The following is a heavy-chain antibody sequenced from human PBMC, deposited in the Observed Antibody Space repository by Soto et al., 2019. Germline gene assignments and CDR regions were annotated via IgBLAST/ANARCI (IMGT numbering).Heavy chain of an antibody. CDR3: AKAQLWAGYFDY. V-gene: IGHV4-31*03. Sequence: PSETLSLTCTVSGGSISSGCYYWSWIRQHPGKGLEWIGYIYYSGSTYYNPSLKSRVTISVDTSKNQFSLKLSSVTAADTAVYYCAKAQLWAGYFDYWGQGTLVTVSS. CDR2: IYYSGST. CDR1: GGSISSGCYY. D-gene: IGHD5-18*01. J-gene: IGHJ4*02.